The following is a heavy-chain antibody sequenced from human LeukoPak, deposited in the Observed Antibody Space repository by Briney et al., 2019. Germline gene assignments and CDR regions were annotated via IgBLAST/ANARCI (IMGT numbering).Heavy chain of an antibody. D-gene: IGHD3-3*01. CDR2: IKSKTDGGTT. J-gene: IGHJ4*02. Sequence: PGGSLRLSCAASGFTFSNAWMSWVRQAPGKGLVWRGRIKSKTDGGTTDFAAPVKGRFTISRDDSKNTLYLQITSLKTEDTAMYYCTTDRYYDFWSGYLPPHWGQGTLVTVSS. CDR1: GFTFSNAW. V-gene: IGHV3-15*01. CDR3: TTDRYYDFWSGYLPPH.